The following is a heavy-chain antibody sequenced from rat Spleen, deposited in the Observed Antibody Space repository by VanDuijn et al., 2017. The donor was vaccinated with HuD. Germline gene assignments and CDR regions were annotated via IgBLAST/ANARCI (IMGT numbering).Heavy chain of an antibody. J-gene: IGHJ1*01. Sequence: EVQLQESGPGLVKPSQSLSLTCSVTGYSITSGYGWNWIRTFPGNKLEWMGYINSAGSTNYNPPLKSQIPITRDTSKNQFFLQLTSVTTEDTATYYCARTGLYYWYFDFWGPGTMVTVSS. CDR2: INSAGST. V-gene: IGHV3-3*01. CDR3: ARTGLYYWYFDF. CDR1: GYSITSGYG.